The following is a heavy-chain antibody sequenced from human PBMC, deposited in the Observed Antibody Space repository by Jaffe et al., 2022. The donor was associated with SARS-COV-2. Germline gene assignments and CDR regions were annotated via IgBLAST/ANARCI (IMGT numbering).Heavy chain of an antibody. CDR2: IYYSGST. Sequence: QLQLQESGPGLVKPSETLSLTCTVSGGSISSSSYYWGWIRQPPGKGLEWIGSIYYSGSTYYNPSLKSRVTISVDTSKNQFSLKLSSVTAADTAVYYCASTWFGELFYYYYMDVWGKGTTVTVSS. V-gene: IGHV4-39*01. D-gene: IGHD3-10*01. J-gene: IGHJ6*03. CDR1: GGSISSSSYY. CDR3: ASTWFGELFYYYYMDV.